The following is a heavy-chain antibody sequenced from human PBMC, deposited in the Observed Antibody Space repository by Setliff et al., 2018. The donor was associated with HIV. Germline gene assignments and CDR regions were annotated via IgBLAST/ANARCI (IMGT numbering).Heavy chain of an antibody. J-gene: IGHJ1*01. D-gene: IGHD3-22*01. CDR1: AYSISSGYY. CDR3: ARQWRDQYNSGVSTEYFQH. Sequence: SETLSLTCAVSAYSISSGYYWGWIWQPPGKGLEWIGSIYHSGSTYYNPSLMSRVTISVDTSKNQFSLKLRSVTAADTAVYYCARQWRDQYNSGVSTEYFQHWGLGTLVTVSS. V-gene: IGHV4-38-2*01. CDR2: IYHSGST.